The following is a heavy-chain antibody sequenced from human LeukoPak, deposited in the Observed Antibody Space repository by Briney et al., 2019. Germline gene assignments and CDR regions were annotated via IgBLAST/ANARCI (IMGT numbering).Heavy chain of an antibody. CDR1: GFTFSSYG. V-gene: IGHV3-30*02. Sequence: GGSLRLSCAASGFTFSSYGMHWVRQAPGKGLEWVAFIRYDGSNKYYADSVRGRFTISRDNSKSTLSLQMNSLRVEDTAIYYCATYRQVLLPFESWGQGTLVAVSS. J-gene: IGHJ4*02. CDR2: IRYDGSNK. D-gene: IGHD5-18*01. CDR3: ATYRQVLLPFES.